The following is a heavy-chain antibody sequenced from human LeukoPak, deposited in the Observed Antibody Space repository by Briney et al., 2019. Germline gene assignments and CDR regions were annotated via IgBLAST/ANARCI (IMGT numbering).Heavy chain of an antibody. J-gene: IGHJ3*02. CDR3: ASFPPYMVRTDAFDI. CDR1: GFTFSTIW. V-gene: IGHV3-7*01. Sequence: GGPLSSSCAAPGFTFSTIWMSWPGQSQGKGLEGLANIYLDGSRAYYVDSVKGRFTISRDNAKNSLYLQMNSLRAEDTAVYYCASFPPYMVRTDAFDIWGQGTMVTVSS. CDR2: IYLDGSRA. D-gene: IGHD3-10*01.